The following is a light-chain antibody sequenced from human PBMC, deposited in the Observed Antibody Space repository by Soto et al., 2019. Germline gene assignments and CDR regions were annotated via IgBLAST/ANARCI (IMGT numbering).Light chain of an antibody. CDR2: DAF. CDR1: ESVDRY. CDR3: QQRARWPST. V-gene: IGKV3-11*01. Sequence: VFTPSPDILSLSPGQTAPLSGRASESVDRYVAWYQQKVGQAPRLLIYDAFTRATGVAARFSGSGSATDFTLTISSLETDDFAVYDCQQRARWPSTVGPGTKVDIK. J-gene: IGKJ2*02.